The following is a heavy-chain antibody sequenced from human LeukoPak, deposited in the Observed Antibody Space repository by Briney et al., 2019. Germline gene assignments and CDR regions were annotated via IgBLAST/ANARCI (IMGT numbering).Heavy chain of an antibody. J-gene: IGHJ1*01. D-gene: IGHD3-22*01. Sequence: GGSLRLSCAASGFTFSNAWMNWVRQAPGKGLEWVSVIYSGGSSYYADSVRGRFTISRDNSKNTLYLQMNSLRADDTAVYYCASYYYDTVRGGDWGQGTLVTVSS. V-gene: IGHV3-53*01. CDR2: IYSGGSS. CDR1: GFTFSNAW. CDR3: ASYYYDTVRGGD.